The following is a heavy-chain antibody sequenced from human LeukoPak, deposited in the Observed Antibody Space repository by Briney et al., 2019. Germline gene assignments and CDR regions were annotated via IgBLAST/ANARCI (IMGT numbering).Heavy chain of an antibody. Sequence: GGSLRLSCAASGFTVGYNYMTWVRQAPGKGLEWVAAIYNSGSTYYADSVKGRFTISRDNSKNTMYLQMNSLRVEDTAVYYCARVRVSATYDAFDIWGQGTMVTVSS. V-gene: IGHV3-53*01. D-gene: IGHD2-21*02. J-gene: IGHJ3*02. CDR3: ARVRVSATYDAFDI. CDR1: GFTVGYNY. CDR2: IYNSGST.